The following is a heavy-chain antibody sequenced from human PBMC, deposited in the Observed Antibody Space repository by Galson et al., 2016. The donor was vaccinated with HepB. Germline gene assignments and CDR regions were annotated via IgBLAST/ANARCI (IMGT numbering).Heavy chain of an antibody. Sequence: SLRLSCAASGFTFSSYSMNWVRQAPGKGLEWVSSISSSSSYIYYADSVKGRFTISRDNAKNSLFLQMNSLRAEDTAVYYCARGNYDYVWGSYRHDAFDIWGQGTMVTVSS. V-gene: IGHV3-21*01. CDR2: ISSSSSYI. CDR3: ARGNYDYVWGSYRHDAFDI. CDR1: GFTFSSYS. J-gene: IGHJ3*02. D-gene: IGHD3-16*02.